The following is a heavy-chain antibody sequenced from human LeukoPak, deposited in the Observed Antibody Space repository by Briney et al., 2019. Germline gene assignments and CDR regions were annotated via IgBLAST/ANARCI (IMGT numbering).Heavy chain of an antibody. CDR1: GFTFSSYA. V-gene: IGHV3-30*01. J-gene: IGHJ4*02. Sequence: GRSLRLSCAASGFTFSSYAMHWVRQAPGKGLEWVAVISYDGSNKYYADSVKGRFTISRDNPKNTLYLQMNSLRAEDTAVYYCAREDYGTFDYWGQGTLVTVSS. D-gene: IGHD4-17*01. CDR2: ISYDGSNK. CDR3: AREDYGTFDY.